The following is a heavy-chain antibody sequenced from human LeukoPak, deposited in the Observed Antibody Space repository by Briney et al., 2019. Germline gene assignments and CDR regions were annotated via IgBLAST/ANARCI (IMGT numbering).Heavy chain of an antibody. Sequence: GGSLRLSCAASGFTFSSYGMHWVRQAPDKGLEWVAVIAYDGSRAFYADSVKGRFTISRDNSKNTMSVQMDDLRAEDTAVYYCTRYNNDHFDYWGQGTLVTVSS. D-gene: IGHD1-14*01. J-gene: IGHJ4*02. CDR1: GFTFSSYG. CDR3: TRYNNDHFDY. CDR2: IAYDGSRA. V-gene: IGHV3-33*01.